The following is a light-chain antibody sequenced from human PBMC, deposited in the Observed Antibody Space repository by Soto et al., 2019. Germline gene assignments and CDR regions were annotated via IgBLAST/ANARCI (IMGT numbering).Light chain of an antibody. CDR2: DVS. J-gene: IGLJ1*01. Sequence: QSVLTQPASVSGSPGQSITISCTGTSTDVGRYNYVSWYQQHPGKAPKLMIYDVSNRPSGVSSRFSGSKSGIAASLTISGLQAEDEADYYCGSYTSDSTYVFGTGTKVPVL. CDR1: STDVGRYNY. V-gene: IGLV2-14*01. CDR3: GSYTSDSTYV.